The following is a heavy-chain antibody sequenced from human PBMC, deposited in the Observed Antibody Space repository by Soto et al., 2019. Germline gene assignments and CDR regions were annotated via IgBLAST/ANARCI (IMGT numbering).Heavy chain of an antibody. CDR3: AKVVGATWAAFDI. Sequence: EVQLVEYGGGLVQPGRSLRLSCAASGFTFADYAMHWVRQAPWKGLAWGSGISWNSGSIGYADSVKGRFTIYRYNAKNSLYLQMNSLRAEDTALYYCAKVVGATWAAFDIWGQGTMVTVSS. V-gene: IGHV3-9*01. D-gene: IGHD1-26*01. J-gene: IGHJ3*02. CDR1: GFTFADYA. CDR2: ISWNSGSI.